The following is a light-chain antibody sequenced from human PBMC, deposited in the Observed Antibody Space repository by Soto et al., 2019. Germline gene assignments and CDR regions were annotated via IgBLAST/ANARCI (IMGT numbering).Light chain of an antibody. Sequence: QSVLTQPPSVSAAPRQRVTISCSGSSSNIGNNAVNWYQHVPGKAPKLLIHFDDRVPSGTPDRFSGSKSGTSASLVISGRQSEDEADYYCAAWDDSLNGPLFGGGTKLTVL. CDR2: FDD. J-gene: IGLJ3*02. V-gene: IGLV1-36*01. CDR3: AAWDDSLNGPL. CDR1: SSNIGNNA.